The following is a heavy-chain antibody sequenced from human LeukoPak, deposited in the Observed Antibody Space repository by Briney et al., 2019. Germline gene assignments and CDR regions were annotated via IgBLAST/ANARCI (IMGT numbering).Heavy chain of an antibody. V-gene: IGHV4-30-2*01. CDR1: GGSISSGGYS. D-gene: IGHD3-22*01. CDR2: IYHSGST. J-gene: IGHJ5*02. CDR3: ARGISYYDGSGYYNNWFDP. Sequence: SETLSLTCAVSGGSISSGGYSWSWIRQPPGKDLEWIGYIYHSGSTYYNPSLKSRVTISVDRSKNQFSLKLSSVTAADTAVYYCARGISYYDGSGYYNNWFDPWGQGTLVTVSS.